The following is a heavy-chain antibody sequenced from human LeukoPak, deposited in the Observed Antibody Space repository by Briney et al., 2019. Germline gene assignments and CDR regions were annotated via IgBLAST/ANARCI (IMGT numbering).Heavy chain of an antibody. CDR3: ARYPTAMVSFDY. J-gene: IGHJ4*02. D-gene: IGHD5-18*01. V-gene: IGHV4-39*01. CDR1: GGSLSSSSYY. CDR2: IYYSGNT. Sequence: SETLSLTCTVSGGSLSSSSYYWGWIRQPPGKGLEWIGSIYYSGNTYYNPSLKSRVTISVDTSKNQFSLRLSSVTAADTAVYYCARYPTAMVSFDYWGQGTLVTVSS.